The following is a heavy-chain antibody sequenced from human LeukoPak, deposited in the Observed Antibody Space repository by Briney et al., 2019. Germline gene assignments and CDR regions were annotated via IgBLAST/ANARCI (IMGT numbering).Heavy chain of an antibody. CDR1: GFTFSSYW. CDR2: IKEDGSEK. V-gene: IGHV3-7*05. CDR3: ARGGGRHVEY. J-gene: IGHJ4*02. Sequence: GGPLRLSCAASGFTFSSYWMSWVRQALGKGLEWVANIKEDGSEKNYVDSVKGRFTISRDNAKNSLYLQMNSLRAEDTAVYYCARGGGRHVEYWGQGNLVTVSS. D-gene: IGHD3-16*01.